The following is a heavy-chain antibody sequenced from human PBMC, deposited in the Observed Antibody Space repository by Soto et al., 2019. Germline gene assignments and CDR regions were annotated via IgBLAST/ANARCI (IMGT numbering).Heavy chain of an antibody. Sequence: GGSLRLSCAASGFTFSSYAMSWVRQAPGKGLEWVSAISGSGCSTYYADSGKGRFTISRDNSKNTLYLQMNSLRAEDTAVYYCAKDPRYSSSWYAFDIWGQGTMVTVSS. CDR1: GFTFSSYA. CDR3: AKDPRYSSSWYAFDI. J-gene: IGHJ3*02. D-gene: IGHD6-13*01. CDR2: ISGSGCST. V-gene: IGHV3-23*01.